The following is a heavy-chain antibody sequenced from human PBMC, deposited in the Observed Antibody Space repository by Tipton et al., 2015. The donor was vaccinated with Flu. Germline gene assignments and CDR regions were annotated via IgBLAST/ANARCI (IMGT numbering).Heavy chain of an antibody. V-gene: IGHV4-38-2*02. D-gene: IGHD4-11*01. CDR3: ARRDFSNYVSDPKNWFDP. CDR1: GDSISSDFL. CDR2: IHRFGST. Sequence: LRLSCTVSGDSISSDFLWDWIRQPPGKGLEWIATIHRFGSTNYNPSLKGRLTISVDTSKNQFSLEMTSVTAADMAVYYCARRDFSNYVSDPKNWFDPWGQGILVTVSS. J-gene: IGHJ5*02.